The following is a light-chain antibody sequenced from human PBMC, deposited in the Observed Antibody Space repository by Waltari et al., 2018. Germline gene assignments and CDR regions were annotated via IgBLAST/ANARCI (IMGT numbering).Light chain of an antibody. Sequence: QSALTQPASVSGSPGQSIPIPCPGTSSDIVAYNAVSWYQQHPGKAPKVVIYDVHNRPSGVSNRFSGSMSGNTASLTISGLQTEDEADYYCSSKTTRNTRLFGGGTKLTVL. J-gene: IGLJ3*02. V-gene: IGLV2-14*03. CDR1: SSDIVAYNA. CDR3: SSKTTRNTRL. CDR2: DVH.